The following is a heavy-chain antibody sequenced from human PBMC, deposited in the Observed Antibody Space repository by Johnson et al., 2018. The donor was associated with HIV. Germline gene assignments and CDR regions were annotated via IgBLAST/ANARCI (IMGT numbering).Heavy chain of an antibody. Sequence: VQLVESGGGLVQPGGSLRLSCAASGFTFSSYWMHWVRQAPGKGLEWVSVISGSGTTIYYADPEKGRFTFSRDNAKNSLYLQMNSLRAEATAVYYCANSADYGDYGSPDAFDIWGQGTMVTVSS. J-gene: IGHJ3*02. CDR2: ISGSGTTI. D-gene: IGHD4-17*01. CDR1: GFTFSSYW. CDR3: ANSADYGDYGSPDAFDI. V-gene: IGHV3-48*04.